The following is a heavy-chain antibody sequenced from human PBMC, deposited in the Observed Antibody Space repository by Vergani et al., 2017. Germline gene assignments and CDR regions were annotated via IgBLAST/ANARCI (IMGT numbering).Heavy chain of an antibody. CDR3: ARAGIWLPNN. CDR1: GGSLSGSY. D-gene: IGHD3-9*01. CDR2: INHSGSA. Sequence: QVQLQQWGAGLVKPSETLSLTCVVHGGSLSGSYWSWIRQPPGKGLEWIGEINHSGSANYKPSLQSRVTISIDTSKNQFSLRLFSVTAADTAVYYCARAGIWLPNNWGQGTLVTVS. V-gene: IGHV4-34*02. J-gene: IGHJ4*02.